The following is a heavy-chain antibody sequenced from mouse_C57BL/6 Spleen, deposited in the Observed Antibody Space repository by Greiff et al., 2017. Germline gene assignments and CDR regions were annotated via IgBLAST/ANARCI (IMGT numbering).Heavy chain of an antibody. J-gene: IGHJ3*01. Sequence: EVQLRESGPGLVKPSQSLSLTCSVTGYSITSGYYWNWIRQFPGNKLEWMGYISYDGSNNYNPSLKNRISITRDTSKNQFFLKLNSVTTEDTATYYCARETDYDGAWFAYWGQGTLVTVSA. CDR1: GYSITSGYY. V-gene: IGHV3-6*01. CDR3: ARETDYDGAWFAY. CDR2: ISYDGSN. D-gene: IGHD2-4*01.